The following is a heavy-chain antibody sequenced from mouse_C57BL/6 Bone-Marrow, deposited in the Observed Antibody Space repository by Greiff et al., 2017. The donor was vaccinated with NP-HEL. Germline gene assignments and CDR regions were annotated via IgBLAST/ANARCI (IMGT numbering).Heavy chain of an antibody. CDR2: IYPGDGDT. V-gene: IGHV1-82*01. CDR1: GYAFSSSW. Sequence: VQVVESGPELVKPGASVKISCKASGYAFSSSWMNWVKQRPGKGLEWIGRIYPGDGDTNYNGKFKGKATLTADKSSSTAYMQLSSLTSEDSAVYFCTRGGNYFDYWGQGTTRTVSS. J-gene: IGHJ2*01. CDR3: TRGGNYFDY.